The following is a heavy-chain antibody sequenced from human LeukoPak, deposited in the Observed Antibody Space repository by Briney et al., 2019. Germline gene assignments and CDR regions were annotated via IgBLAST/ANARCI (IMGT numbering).Heavy chain of an antibody. CDR3: VRRDGYNFDH. Sequence: GGSLRLSCAASGFTFSSYWMSWVRQAPGKGLEYVSAVCSNAACAYYADSVRGRFTLSRDNSKNTVYLQMGNLRVEDTAVYYCVRRDGYNFDHWGQGTLVTVSS. J-gene: IGHJ4*02. D-gene: IGHD5-24*01. CDR1: GFTFSSYW. CDR2: VCSNAACA. V-gene: IGHV3-64*02.